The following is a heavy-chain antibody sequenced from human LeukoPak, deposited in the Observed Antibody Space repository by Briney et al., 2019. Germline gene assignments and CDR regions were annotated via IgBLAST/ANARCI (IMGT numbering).Heavy chain of an antibody. V-gene: IGHV4-30-2*01. D-gene: IGHD3-22*01. Sequence: SQTLSLTCGVSGGSISTIGYSWSWIRQPPGKGLEWIGYIYQSGSTSYNPSLQRRVTISIDRSKNQFSLKLSSVTAADTAVYYCARDSYYDNSGEGAFDIWGQGTMVTVSA. CDR1: GGSISTIGYS. CDR2: IYQSGST. CDR3: ARDSYYDNSGEGAFDI. J-gene: IGHJ3*02.